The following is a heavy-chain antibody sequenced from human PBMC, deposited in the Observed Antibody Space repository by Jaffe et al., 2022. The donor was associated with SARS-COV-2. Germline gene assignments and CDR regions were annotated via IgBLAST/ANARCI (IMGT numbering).Heavy chain of an antibody. J-gene: IGHJ4*02. D-gene: IGHD3-22*01. V-gene: IGHV4-61*02. CDR2: IYTSGST. Sequence: QVQLQESGPGLVKPSQTLSLTCTVSGGSISSGSYYWSWIRQPAGKGLEWIGRIYTSGSTNYNPSLKSRVTISVDTSKNQFSLKLSSVTAADTAVYYCAREQMGGYLGYWGQGTLVTVSS. CDR1: GGSISSGSYY. CDR3: AREQMGGYLGY.